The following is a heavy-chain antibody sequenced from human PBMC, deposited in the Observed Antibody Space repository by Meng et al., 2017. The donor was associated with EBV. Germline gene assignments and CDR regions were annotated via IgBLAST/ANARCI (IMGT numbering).Heavy chain of an antibody. CDR3: ARVGIAVAGTRDY. D-gene: IGHD6-19*01. V-gene: IGHV1-2*06. CDR1: GYTFTGYY. Sequence: VQLVRSGAEVKKAGHSVKVTCKASGYTFTGYYMHWVRQAPGQGLEWMGRINPNSGGTNYAQKFQGRVTMTRDTSISTAYMELGRLRSDDTAVYYCARVGIAVAGTRDYWGQGTLVTVSS. CDR2: INPNSGGT. J-gene: IGHJ4*02.